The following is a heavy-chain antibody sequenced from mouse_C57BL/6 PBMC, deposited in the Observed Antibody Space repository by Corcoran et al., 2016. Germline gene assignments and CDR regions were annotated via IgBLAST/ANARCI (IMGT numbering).Heavy chain of an antibody. CDR2: INTYSGVP. CDR3: ARWLLPDCDY. V-gene: IGHV9-3*01. CDR1: GYTFTTYG. J-gene: IGHJ2*01. D-gene: IGHD2-3*01. Sequence: QIQLVQSGPELKKPGETVKISCKASGYTFTTYGMSWVKQAPGKGLKWMGWINTYSGVPTYADDFKGRFAFSLETSASTAYLQINNLKNEDTATYVCARWLLPDCDYGGQGTTLTVSS.